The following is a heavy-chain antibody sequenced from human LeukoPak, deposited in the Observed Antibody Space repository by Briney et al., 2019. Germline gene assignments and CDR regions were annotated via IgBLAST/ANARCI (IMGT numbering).Heavy chain of an antibody. D-gene: IGHD7-27*01. Sequence: SETLSLTCTVSGGSVTDYYWSWIRQSPGKGLEWIGYIYYTGTSYNPSLKSRVTISADTSKNQFSLKLISVTAADTAVYYCASRKLGNDYWGQGTLVTVSS. CDR1: GGSVTDYY. V-gene: IGHV4-59*02. CDR3: ASRKLGNDY. J-gene: IGHJ4*02. CDR2: IYYTGT.